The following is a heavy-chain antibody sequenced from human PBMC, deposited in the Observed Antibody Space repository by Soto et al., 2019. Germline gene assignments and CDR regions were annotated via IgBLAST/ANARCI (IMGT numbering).Heavy chain of an antibody. CDR2: IYPGDSDT. D-gene: IGHD3-16*02. J-gene: IGHJ4*02. V-gene: IGHV5-51*01. CDR1: GYSFTSYW. CDR3: ARSYSYDYICGSYRYAPPAYFDY. Sequence: PGESLKISCKGSGYSFTSYWIGWVRQMPGKGLEWMGIIYPGDSDTRYSPSFQGQVTISADKSISTAYLQWSSLKASDTAMYYCARSYSYDYICGSYRYAPPAYFDYWGQGTLVTVSS.